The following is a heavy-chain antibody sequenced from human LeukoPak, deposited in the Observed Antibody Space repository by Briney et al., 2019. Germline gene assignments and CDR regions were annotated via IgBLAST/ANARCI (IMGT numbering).Heavy chain of an antibody. CDR2: IYHSGST. J-gene: IGHJ4*02. V-gene: IGHV4-30-2*01. Sequence: SQTLSLTCTVSGGSISSGGYYWSWIRQPPGKGLEWIGYIYHSGSTYYNPSLKSRVTISVDRSKNQFSLKLSSVTAADTAVYYCAREGVVPAAVDYWGQGTLVTVSS. CDR1: GGSISSGGYY. D-gene: IGHD2-2*01. CDR3: AREGVVPAAVDY.